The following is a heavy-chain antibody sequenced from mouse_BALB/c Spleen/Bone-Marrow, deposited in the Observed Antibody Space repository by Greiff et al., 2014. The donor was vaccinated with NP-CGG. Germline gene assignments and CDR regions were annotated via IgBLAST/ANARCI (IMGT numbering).Heavy chain of an antibody. Sequence: VQLKESGGGLVKPGGSLKLSCAASGFTFSGYAMSWVRQTPGKRLEWVASISSGGTTYYPDSVKGRFTISRDNARNILYLQMSSLRSEDTAMYYCAGITTVDYWGQGTSVTVSS. CDR1: GFTFSGYA. D-gene: IGHD1-1*01. CDR3: AGITTVDY. V-gene: IGHV5-6-5*01. CDR2: ISSGGTT. J-gene: IGHJ4*01.